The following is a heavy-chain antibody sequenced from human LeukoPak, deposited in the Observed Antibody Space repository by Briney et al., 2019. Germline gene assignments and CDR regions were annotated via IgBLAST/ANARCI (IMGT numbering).Heavy chain of an antibody. CDR1: GGSISSSYYY. V-gene: IGHV4-39*01. CDR3: ARGDIVVVVGEV. CDR2: IYSSGST. J-gene: IGHJ6*02. D-gene: IGHD2-15*01. Sequence: SETLSLTCTVSGGSISSSYYYWGWIRQPPGKGLEWIGSIYSSGSTYYNPSLKSRVTISVDTSKNQFSLKLTSVTAADTAVYYCARGDIVVVVGEVWGQGTTVTVSS.